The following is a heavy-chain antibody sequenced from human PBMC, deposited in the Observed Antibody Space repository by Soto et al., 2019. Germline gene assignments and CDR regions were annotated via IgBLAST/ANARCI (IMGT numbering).Heavy chain of an antibody. CDR1: GGTFSSYA. J-gene: IGHJ4*02. V-gene: IGHV1-69*12. D-gene: IGHD5-12*01. CDR2: IVPIVDTS. Sequence: QVQLVQSGAEVRQPASSVKVSCKTSGGTFSSYAISWVRQAPGQGLEWMGGIVPIVDTSTYAQKFQGRVTITADESKSTGYMELSSLRSDDTAVYYCVRVVAIPGYPDNWGQGTLVTV. CDR3: VRVVAIPGYPDN.